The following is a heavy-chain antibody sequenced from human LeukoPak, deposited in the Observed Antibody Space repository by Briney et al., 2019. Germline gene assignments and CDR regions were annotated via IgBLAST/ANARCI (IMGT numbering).Heavy chain of an antibody. CDR1: GFTFSSYG. D-gene: IGHD4-17*01. J-gene: IGHJ4*02. V-gene: IGHV3-30*18. CDR3: AKAYSTTVTPPAY. CDR2: ISYDGNNK. Sequence: TGGSLRLSCAASGFTFSSYGMHWVRQAPGKGLEWVAIISYDGNNKYCADSVKGRFTISRDNSKNTLYLQMNSLRAEDTAVYYCAKAYSTTVTPPAYWGQGTLVTVSS.